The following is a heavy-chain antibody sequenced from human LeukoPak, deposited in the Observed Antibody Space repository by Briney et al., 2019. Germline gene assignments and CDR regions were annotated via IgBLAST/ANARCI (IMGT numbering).Heavy chain of an antibody. D-gene: IGHD3-10*01. Sequence: GGSLRLSCAASGFTFSSYAMHWVRQAPGKGLEWVAVISYDGSNKYYADSVKGRFTISRDNSKNTLYLQMNSLRAEDTAVYYCARASGQEYGMDVWGQGTTVTVSS. J-gene: IGHJ6*02. CDR3: ARASGQEYGMDV. V-gene: IGHV3-30-3*01. CDR1: GFTFSSYA. CDR2: ISYDGSNK.